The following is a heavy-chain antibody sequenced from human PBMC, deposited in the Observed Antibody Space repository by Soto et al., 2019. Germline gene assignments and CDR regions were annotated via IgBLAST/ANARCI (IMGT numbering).Heavy chain of an antibody. D-gene: IGHD1-26*01. Sequence: AAVNVSCKASGYTFTGCYMHWVRQAPGQGLEWMGWINPNSGGTNYAQKFQGRVTMTRDTSISTAYMELSRLRSDDTAVYYCAREPSGRCYLDYWGQRTLVTVSS. CDR1: GYTFTGCY. CDR2: INPNSGGT. CDR3: AREPSGRCYLDY. J-gene: IGHJ4*02. V-gene: IGHV1-2*02.